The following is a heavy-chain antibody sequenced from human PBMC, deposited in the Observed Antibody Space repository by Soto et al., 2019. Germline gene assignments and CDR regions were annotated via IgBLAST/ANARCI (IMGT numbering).Heavy chain of an antibody. J-gene: IGHJ3*01. D-gene: IGHD3-3*01. CDR3: ATDLNWSGT. Sequence: PGGSLRLSCAASGFTFSSYWMTWVRQAPGKGLEFLATIKPDGSDTYYVDSVKGRFTISRDNAKNSLSLQMNSLRAEDTALYYCATDLNWSGTWGQGTMVTASS. CDR2: IKPDGSDT. CDR1: GFTFSSYW. V-gene: IGHV3-7*01.